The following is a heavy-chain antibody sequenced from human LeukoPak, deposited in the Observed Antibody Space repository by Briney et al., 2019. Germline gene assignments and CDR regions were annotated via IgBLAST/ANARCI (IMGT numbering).Heavy chain of an antibody. CDR1: GGSFSGYH. J-gene: IGHJ6*02. V-gene: IGHV4-34*01. Sequence: SETLSLTCAVYGGSFSGYHWSWIRQPPGKGLEWIGEINHSGSTNYNPSLKSRVTISVDTSKNQFSLKLSSVTAADTAVYYCARGYSNRNYYYGMDVWGQGTTVTVSS. CDR3: ARGYSNRNYYYGMDV. CDR2: INHSGST. D-gene: IGHD1-14*01.